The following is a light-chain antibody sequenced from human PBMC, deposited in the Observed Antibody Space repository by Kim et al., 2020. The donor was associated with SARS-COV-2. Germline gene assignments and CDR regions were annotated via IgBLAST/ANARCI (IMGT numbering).Light chain of an antibody. CDR1: SSNIGAGLD. CDR3: QSHDSSLTGV. V-gene: IGLV1-40*01. Sequence: GQRVTISCTGSSSNIGAGLDVHWYQHIPGTVPKLLIYGNSKRASGVPDRFSGSKSGTSASLAITGLQADDEADYYCQSHDSSLTGVFGGGTQLTVL. CDR2: GNS. J-gene: IGLJ2*01.